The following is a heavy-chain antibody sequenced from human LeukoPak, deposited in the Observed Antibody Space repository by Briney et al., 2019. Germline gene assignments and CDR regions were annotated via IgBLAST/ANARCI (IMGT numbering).Heavy chain of an antibody. J-gene: IGHJ5*02. CDR1: GGSISSGGYS. Sequence: SQTLSLTCAVSGGSISSGGYSWSWIRQPPGKGLEWIGYIYYSGSTNYNPSLKSRVTISVDTSKNQFSLKLSSVTAADTAVYYCARGVVTYYYGSGSYRFDPWGQGTLVTVSS. V-gene: IGHV4-61*08. CDR2: IYYSGST. D-gene: IGHD3-10*01. CDR3: ARGVVTYYYGSGSYRFDP.